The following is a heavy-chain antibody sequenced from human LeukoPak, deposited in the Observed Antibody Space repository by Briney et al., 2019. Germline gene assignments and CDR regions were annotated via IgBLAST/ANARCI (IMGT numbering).Heavy chain of an antibody. CDR1: GFTFSDYY. CDR2: ISSSGSTI. Sequence: GGSLRLSCAASGFTFSDYYMSWIRQAPGKGLEWVSYISSSGSTIYYADSVKGRFTISRDNAKNSLYLQMNSLRAEDTAVYYCARGPDNYYYDKGSLYYFDYWGQGTLVTVSS. V-gene: IGHV3-11*01. J-gene: IGHJ4*02. D-gene: IGHD3-22*01. CDR3: ARGPDNYYYDKGSLYYFDY.